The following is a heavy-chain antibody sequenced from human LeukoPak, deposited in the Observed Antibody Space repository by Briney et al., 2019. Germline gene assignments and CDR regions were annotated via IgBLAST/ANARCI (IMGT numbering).Heavy chain of an antibody. CDR1: GYTFTGYY. J-gene: IGHJ3*02. Sequence: GASVKVSCRASGYTFTGYYMHWIRQAPGQGLEWMGWINPNSGRTNYAQKLQGRVTMTTDTSTSTAYMELRSLRSDDTAVYYCARAVIHMIVDKGDAFDIWGQGTMVTVSS. D-gene: IGHD3-22*01. V-gene: IGHV1-2*02. CDR3: ARAVIHMIVDKGDAFDI. CDR2: INPNSGRT.